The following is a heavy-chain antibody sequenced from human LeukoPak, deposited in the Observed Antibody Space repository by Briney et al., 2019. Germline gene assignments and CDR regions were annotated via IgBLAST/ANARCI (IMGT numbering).Heavy chain of an antibody. CDR2: ISYDGSNK. D-gene: IGHD3-3*01. CDR3: AKSRRVEYAFDI. Sequence: SGGSLRLSCAASGFTFSSYGMHWVRQAPGEGLEWVAVISYDGSNKYYADSVKGRFTISRDNSKNTLYLQMNSLRAEDTAVYYCAKSRRVEYAFDIWGQGTMVTVSS. J-gene: IGHJ3*02. V-gene: IGHV3-30*18. CDR1: GFTFSSYG.